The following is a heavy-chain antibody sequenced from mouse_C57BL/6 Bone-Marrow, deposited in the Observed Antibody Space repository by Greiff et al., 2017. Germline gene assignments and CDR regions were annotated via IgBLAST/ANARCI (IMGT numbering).Heavy chain of an antibody. CDR3: ARGGLRLYYFDY. CDR1: GYTFTSYW. D-gene: IGHD1-1*01. J-gene: IGHJ2*01. V-gene: IGHV1-50*01. Sequence: QVQLQQPGAELVKPGASVKLSCKASGYTFTSYWMQWVKQRPGQGLEWIGEIDPSDSYTNYNQKFKGKATLTVDTSSSTAYMQLSSLTSEDSAVYYCARGGLRLYYFDYWGQCTTLTVSS. CDR2: IDPSDSYT.